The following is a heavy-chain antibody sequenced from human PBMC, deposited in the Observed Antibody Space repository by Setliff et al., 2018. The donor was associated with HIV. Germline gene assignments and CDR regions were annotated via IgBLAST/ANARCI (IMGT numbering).Heavy chain of an antibody. V-gene: IGHV1-69*06. CDR1: GYTFISYG. CDR2: IIPIFGTA. D-gene: IGHD3-16*02. CDR3: ARIGPYRYEGDYFDH. Sequence: SVKVSCKASGYTFISYGINWLRQAPGQGLEWMGRIIPIFGTANYAQKFQGRVTITADKSTSTAYMELSSLRSEDTAVYYCARIGPYRYEGDYFDHWGQGALVTSPQ. J-gene: IGHJ4*02.